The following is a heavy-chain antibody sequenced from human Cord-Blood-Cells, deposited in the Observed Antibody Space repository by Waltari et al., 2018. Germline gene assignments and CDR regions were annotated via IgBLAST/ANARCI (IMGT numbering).Heavy chain of an antibody. V-gene: IGHV1-69*09. CDR1: GGPFSRYD. D-gene: IGHD4-4*01. CDR2: IITILGIA. Sequence: QVQLVQSGAVVKQPASSVKFSCKASGGPFSRYDISWVRPAPGQGLEWMGRIITILGIANYAQKFQGRVTITADKSTGTADMELSSLRSEDTAVYYCARSAAGPPSNWGQGTLVTVSS. CDR3: ARSAAGPPSN. J-gene: IGHJ4*02.